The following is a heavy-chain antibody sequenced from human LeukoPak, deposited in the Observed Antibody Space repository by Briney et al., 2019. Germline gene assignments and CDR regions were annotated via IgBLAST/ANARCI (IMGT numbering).Heavy chain of an antibody. Sequence: PSETLSLTCAVYGGSFSGHYWSWIRQPPGKGLEWIGEINHSGSTNYNPSLKSRVTISVDTSKNQFSLKLSSVTAADTAVYYCATVGAAAGSTWGQGTLVTVSS. CDR1: GGSFSGHY. CDR2: INHSGST. J-gene: IGHJ4*02. CDR3: ATVGAAAGST. V-gene: IGHV4-34*01. D-gene: IGHD6-13*01.